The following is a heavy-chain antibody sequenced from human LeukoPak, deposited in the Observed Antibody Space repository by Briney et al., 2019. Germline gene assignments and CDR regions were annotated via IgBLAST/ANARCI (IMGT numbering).Heavy chain of an antibody. CDR3: ARAHFDWFFDY. Sequence: SETLSLTCTVSGGSISSYYWSWIRQPPGKGLEWIGYIYYSGSTNYNPSLRSRVTISVDTSKNQFSLKLNSVTAADTAVYYCARAHFDWFFDYWGQGTLVTVSS. D-gene: IGHD3-9*01. J-gene: IGHJ4*02. CDR2: IYYSGST. CDR1: GGSISSYY. V-gene: IGHV4-59*01.